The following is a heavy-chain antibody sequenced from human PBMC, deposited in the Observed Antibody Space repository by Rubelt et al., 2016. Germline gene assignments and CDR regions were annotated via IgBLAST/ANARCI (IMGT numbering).Heavy chain of an antibody. CDR3: ARDYRYYYDTSGPRGMDV. J-gene: IGHJ6*02. V-gene: IGHV3-30*19. CDR2: ISDDGSNA. Sequence: GFTFNRYIMNWVRQAPGKGLEWVALISDDGSNAFYVDSVKGRFTISRDNSKSTLYLQMNSLRPEDTAVYYCARDYRYYYDTSGPRGMDVWGQGTTVTVSS. CDR1: GFTFNRYI. D-gene: IGHD3-22*01.